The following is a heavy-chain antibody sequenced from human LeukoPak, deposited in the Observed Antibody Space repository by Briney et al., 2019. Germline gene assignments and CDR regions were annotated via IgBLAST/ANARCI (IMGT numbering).Heavy chain of an antibody. CDR3: ARSMIAVAAPFDY. CDR2: ISGSGGST. J-gene: IGHJ4*02. Sequence: GGSLRLSCAASGFTFSSYAMSWVRQAPGKGLEWVSGISGSGGSTYYADSVKGRFTISRDNSKNTLYLQMNSLRAEDTAVYYCARSMIAVAAPFDYWGQGTLVTVSS. D-gene: IGHD6-19*01. V-gene: IGHV3-23*01. CDR1: GFTFSSYA.